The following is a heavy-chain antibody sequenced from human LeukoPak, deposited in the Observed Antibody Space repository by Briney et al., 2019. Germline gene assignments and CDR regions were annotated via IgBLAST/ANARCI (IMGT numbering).Heavy chain of an antibody. J-gene: IGHJ4*02. Sequence: SPTLSLTCAISGDNVSSNSAAWNWIRQSPSRGLEWLGRTYYKSKWYNDYAISVKSRITINPDTSKNQLSLQLNSVAPEDTAVYYCARSSGYYFDYWGQGTLVTVSS. D-gene: IGHD3-22*01. CDR1: GDNVSSNSAA. V-gene: IGHV6-1*01. CDR3: ARSSGYYFDY. CDR2: TYYKSKWYN.